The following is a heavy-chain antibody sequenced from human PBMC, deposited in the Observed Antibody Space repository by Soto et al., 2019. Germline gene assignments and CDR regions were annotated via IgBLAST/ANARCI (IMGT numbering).Heavy chain of an antibody. CDR2: ISYDGSNK. Sequence: QVQLVESGGGVVQPGRSLRLSCAASGFSYGMHWVRQAPGKGLEWVAVISYDGSNKYYSDSVKGRFTISRDISKNTLYLQMNSLRPEDTAVYYWAKKRGMSSSSPFAYWGQGTLVTVSS. CDR3: AKKRGMSSSSPFAY. J-gene: IGHJ4*02. CDR1: GFSYG. D-gene: IGHD6-6*01. V-gene: IGHV3-30*18.